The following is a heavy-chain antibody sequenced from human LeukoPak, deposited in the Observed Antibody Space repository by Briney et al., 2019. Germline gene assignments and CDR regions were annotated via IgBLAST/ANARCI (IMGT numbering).Heavy chain of an antibody. CDR1: GFSVSMKY. V-gene: IGHV3-53*01. J-gene: IGHJ6*03. Sequence: PGGSLRLSCAASGFSVSMKYMTWVRQAPGKGLEWVSVIFNGGTTYYADSVKGRFTVSRDNSKNMMYLQMNSLRAEDAAVYYCARFSGPGMQHYYYYMDVWGTGTTVTVSS. D-gene: IGHD3-10*01. CDR3: ARFSGPGMQHYYYYMDV. CDR2: IFNGGTT.